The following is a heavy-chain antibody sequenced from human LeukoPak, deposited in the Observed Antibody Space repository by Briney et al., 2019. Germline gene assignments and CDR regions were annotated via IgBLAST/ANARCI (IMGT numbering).Heavy chain of an antibody. V-gene: IGHV3-30*02. CDR2: IQNDGNSK. D-gene: IGHD3-3*01. Sequence: GGSLRLSCAASGLTFSMPPMDWVRQAPGKGLEWVAFIQNDGNSKNYADSVRGRFTISRDNSKNTLYLQMNSLRAEDTAVYYCAKYYDFWSGYRYFDYWGQGTLVTVSS. CDR3: AKYYDFWSGYRYFDY. J-gene: IGHJ4*02. CDR1: GLTFSMPP.